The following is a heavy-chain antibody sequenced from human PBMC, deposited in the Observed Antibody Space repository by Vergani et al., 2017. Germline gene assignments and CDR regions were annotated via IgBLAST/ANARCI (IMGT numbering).Heavy chain of an antibody. CDR2: ISSSSSYI. Sequence: EVQLVESGGGLVKPGGSLRLSCAASGFTFSSYSMNWVRQAPGKGLEWVSSISSSSSYIYYADSVKGRFTISRDNAKNSLYLQMNSLRAEDTAVYYCARDYSFWGVTGASVDYWGREPWSPSPQ. D-gene: IGHD3-16*01. J-gene: IGHJ4*02. CDR1: GFTFSSYS. CDR3: ARDYSFWGVTGASVDY. V-gene: IGHV3-21*01.